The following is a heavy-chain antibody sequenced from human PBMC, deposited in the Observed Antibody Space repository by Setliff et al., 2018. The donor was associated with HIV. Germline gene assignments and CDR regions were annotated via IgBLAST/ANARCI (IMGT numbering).Heavy chain of an antibody. CDR3: ARTLGYCSGGSCYLDY. D-gene: IGHD2-15*01. J-gene: IGHJ4*02. Sequence: GASVKVSCKASGGTFSSYGINWVRQAPGQGLEWMGGIIPMFGTANYAQKFQGGVTITADESTSTVYMELTRLRSEDTAVYYCARTLGYCSGGSCYLDYWGQGTLVTVSS. CDR2: IIPMFGTA. CDR1: GGTFSSYG. V-gene: IGHV1-69*13.